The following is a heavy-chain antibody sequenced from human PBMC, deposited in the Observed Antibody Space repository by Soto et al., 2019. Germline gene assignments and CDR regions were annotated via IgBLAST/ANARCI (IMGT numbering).Heavy chain of an antibody. CDR3: ARQGPAASYYYYGMDV. Sequence: PXESVKISCKGSGYSFTSYWISWVRQIPGKGLEWMGRIDPSDSYTNYSPSFQGHVTISADKSISTAYLQWSSLKASDTAMYYCARQGPAASYYYYGMDVWGQGTTVTVSS. CDR2: IDPSDSYT. CDR1: GYSFTSYW. V-gene: IGHV5-10-1*01. J-gene: IGHJ6*02. D-gene: IGHD2-2*01.